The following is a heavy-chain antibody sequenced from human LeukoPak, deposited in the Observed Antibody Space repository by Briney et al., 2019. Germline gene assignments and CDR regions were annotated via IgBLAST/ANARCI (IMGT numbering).Heavy chain of an antibody. CDR2: INPSGGNT. J-gene: IGHJ4*02. V-gene: IGHV1-46*01. CDR1: GYTFTSYY. Sequence: ASVKVSRKASGYTFTSYYLHWVRQAPGQGLEWMGIINPSGGNTNYAQKFQGRVTMTRDTSTSTVYMELSSLRSEDTAVYYCARGNGSLDYWGQGTLVTVSS. CDR3: ARGNGSLDY. D-gene: IGHD3-10*01.